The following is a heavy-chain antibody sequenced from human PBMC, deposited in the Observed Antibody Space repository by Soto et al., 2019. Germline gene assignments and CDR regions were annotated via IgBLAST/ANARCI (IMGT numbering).Heavy chain of an antibody. V-gene: IGHV1-69*01. D-gene: IGHD3-22*01. CDR2: IIPIFGTA. J-gene: IGHJ4*02. Sequence: QVQLVQSGAEVKKPGSSVKVSCKASGGTFSSYAISWVRQAPGQGLEWMGGIIPIFGTANYAQKFQGRVTITADESTSTAYMEMSSLRSEDTAVYYCARGAADYYDSSGPFDYWGQGTLVTVSS. CDR1: GGTFSSYA. CDR3: ARGAADYYDSSGPFDY.